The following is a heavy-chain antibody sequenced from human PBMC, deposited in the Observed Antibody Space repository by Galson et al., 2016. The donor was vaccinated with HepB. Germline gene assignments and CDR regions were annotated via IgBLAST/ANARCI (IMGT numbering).Heavy chain of an antibody. CDR3: ARLVRPSSRDYYYGMDV. D-gene: IGHD3-10*02. CDR1: GYTFTNQW. V-gene: IGHV5-51*03. Sequence: QSGAEVKKPGESLKISCQGSGYTFTNQWIAWVRQMPGKGLEWMGIIYPGDSDIRYSPSFQGQVTISADKSISTAYLQWSSLKASDTAIYYCARLVRPSSRDYYYGMDVWGQGTTVTVSS. CDR2: IYPGDSDI. J-gene: IGHJ6*02.